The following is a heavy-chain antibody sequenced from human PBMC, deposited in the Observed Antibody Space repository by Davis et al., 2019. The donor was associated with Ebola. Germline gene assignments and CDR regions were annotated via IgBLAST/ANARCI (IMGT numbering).Heavy chain of an antibody. D-gene: IGHD3-10*01. CDR2: INHSGST. J-gene: IGHJ6*02. CDR1: GGTFIDYY. Sequence: SETLSLTCAVYGGTFIDYYWSWIRQPPGKGLEWIGEINHSGSTNYNPSLKSRVTISVDTSKNQFSLKLSSVTAADTAVYYCARGLYYYGSGSYYSDYYYYGMDVWGQGTTVTVSS. V-gene: IGHV4-34*01. CDR3: ARGLYYYGSGSYYSDYYYYGMDV.